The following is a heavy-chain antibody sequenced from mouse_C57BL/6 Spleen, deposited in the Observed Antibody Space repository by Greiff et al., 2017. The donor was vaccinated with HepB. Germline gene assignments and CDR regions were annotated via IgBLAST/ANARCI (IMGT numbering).Heavy chain of an antibody. V-gene: IGHV1-50*01. CDR1: GYTFTSYW. CDR3: ARKYYHGSSYWYFDV. D-gene: IGHD1-1*01. CDR2: IDPSDSYT. Sequence: VQLQQPGAELVKPGASVKLSCKASGYTFTSYWMQWVKQRPGQGLEWIGEIDPSDSYTNYNQKFKGKATLTVDTSSSTAYMQLSSLTSEDSAVYYCARKYYHGSSYWYFDVWGTGTTVTVSS. J-gene: IGHJ1*03.